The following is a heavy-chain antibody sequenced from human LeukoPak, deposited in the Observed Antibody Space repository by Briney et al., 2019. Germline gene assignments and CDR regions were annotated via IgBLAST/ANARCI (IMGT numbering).Heavy chain of an antibody. CDR2: INHDGSEK. CDR1: GFTFTTYW. Sequence: PGGSLRLSCAASGFTFTTYWMTWVRQAPGKGLEWVASINHDGSEKYYVDSVKGRFTISRDNAQKSLYLEMKSLSAKDTAVYYCARAVTSTEGYWGQGTLVTVSS. J-gene: IGHJ4*02. V-gene: IGHV3-7*03. CDR3: ARAVTSTEGY.